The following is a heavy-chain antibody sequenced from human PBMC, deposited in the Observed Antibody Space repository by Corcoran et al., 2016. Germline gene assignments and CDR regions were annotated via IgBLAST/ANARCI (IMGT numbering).Heavy chain of an antibody. CDR1: GYTFTGYY. Sequence: QVQLVQSGAEVKKPGASVKVSCKASGYTFTGYYMHWVRQAPGQGLEWMGGINPNRGGTNYEQKFQGRVTMTRDTSISTAYMGLSRLRPDDTAVYNCARGLNSRSWYEVWGAVAGKPNLDLPLYYYGMDVWGQGTTVTVS. V-gene: IGHV1-2*02. J-gene: IGHJ6*02. CDR3: ARGLNSRSWYEVWGAVAGKPNLDLPLYYYGMDV. CDR2: INPNRGGT. D-gene: IGHD6-13*01.